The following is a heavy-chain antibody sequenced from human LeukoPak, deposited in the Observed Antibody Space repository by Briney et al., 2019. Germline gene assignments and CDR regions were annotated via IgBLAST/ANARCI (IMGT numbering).Heavy chain of an antibody. CDR3: ARDLVYDSPPSGMDV. Sequence: ASVKVSCKASGYTCTGYYMHWVRQAPGQGLEWMGWINPNSGGTNYAQKFQGRVTMTRDTSISTAYMELSRLRSDDTAVYYCARDLVYDSPPSGMDVWGQGTTVTVSS. CDR2: INPNSGGT. V-gene: IGHV1-2*02. D-gene: IGHD3-16*01. CDR1: GYTCTGYY. J-gene: IGHJ6*02.